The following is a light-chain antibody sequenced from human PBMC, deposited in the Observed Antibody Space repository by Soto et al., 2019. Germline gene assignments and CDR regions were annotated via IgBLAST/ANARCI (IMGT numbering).Light chain of an antibody. V-gene: IGKV1-5*01. CDR3: QQYTSYLYT. Sequence: DIQMTQSPSTLSASVGDRVTITCRASQSISSWLAWYQQKPGKAPKLLIYAASSLESGVPSRFSGSGSGTAFPLTISSLQPDDFATYYCQQYTSYLYTFGQGTKLEIK. CDR2: AAS. J-gene: IGKJ2*01. CDR1: QSISSW.